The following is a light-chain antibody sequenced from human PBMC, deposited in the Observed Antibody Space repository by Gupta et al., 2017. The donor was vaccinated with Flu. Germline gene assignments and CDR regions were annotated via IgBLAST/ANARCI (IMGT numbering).Light chain of an antibody. CDR1: QSVGSSF. Sequence: VLTQSPGTLSLSPGARATLSCRASQSVGSSFLAWYQQRLGQPPRLLIYGTSNRATGIPDRFTGSGSGTDFTLTISRLEPEDFAVYYCQQYGSSPPRYTFGPGTKLEIK. CDR2: GTS. V-gene: IGKV3-20*01. J-gene: IGKJ2*01. CDR3: QQYGSSPPRYT.